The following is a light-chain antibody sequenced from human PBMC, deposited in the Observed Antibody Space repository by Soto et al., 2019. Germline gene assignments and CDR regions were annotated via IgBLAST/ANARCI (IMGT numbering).Light chain of an antibody. CDR3: QQYNSYPVT. V-gene: IGKV1-5*01. CDR1: QSISSW. J-gene: IGKJ4*01. CDR2: DAS. Sequence: DIQMTQSPSTLSASVGDRVTITCRASQSISSWLAWYQQRPGRAPEVLIYDASSLESGVPSRFSGSGSGTEFTLTISSLQPDDLATYYCQQYNSYPVTFGGGTKVDIK.